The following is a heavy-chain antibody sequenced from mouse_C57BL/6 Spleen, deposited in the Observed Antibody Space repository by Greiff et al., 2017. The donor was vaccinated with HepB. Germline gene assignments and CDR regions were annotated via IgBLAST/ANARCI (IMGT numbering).Heavy chain of an antibody. CDR2: IDPSDSYT. V-gene: IGHV1-69*01. CDR3: ARIYYGNSYYFDY. CDR1: GYTFTSYW. J-gene: IGHJ2*01. Sequence: VQLQQPGAELVLPGASVKLSCKASGYTFTSYWMHWVKQRPGQGLEWIGEIDPSDSYTNYNQNFKGKSTLTVDNSSSTAYMQLSSLTSEDSAVYYCARIYYGNSYYFDYWGQGTTLTVSS. D-gene: IGHD2-1*01.